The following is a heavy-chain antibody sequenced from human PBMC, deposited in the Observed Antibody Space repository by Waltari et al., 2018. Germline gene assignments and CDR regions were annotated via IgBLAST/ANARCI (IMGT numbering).Heavy chain of an antibody. J-gene: IGHJ5*02. CDR1: GFTFSSYG. Sequence: QVQLVESGGGVVQPGRSLRLSCAASGFTFSSYGMHWVRQAPGKGLGWVAGIWYDGSNKYYADSVKGRFTISREKSKNTLYLQMNSLRAEDTAVYYCARSHTPGLRSWPPVGFDPWGQGTLVTVSS. CDR3: ARSHTPGLRSWPPVGFDP. V-gene: IGHV3-33*01. CDR2: IWYDGSNK. D-gene: IGHD2-15*01.